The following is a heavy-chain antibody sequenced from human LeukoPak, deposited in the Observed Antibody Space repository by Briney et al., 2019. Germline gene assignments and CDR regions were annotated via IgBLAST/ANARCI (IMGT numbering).Heavy chain of an antibody. Sequence: GGSLRLSCAASGLTFSSYEMNWVRQAPGKGLEWVSYISSSGSTIYYADSVKGRLTISRGNAKNSLYLQMNSLRAEDTAVYYCASLYTYYYDSSGYYYSSDAFDIWGQGTMVTVSS. CDR2: ISSSGSTI. V-gene: IGHV3-48*03. J-gene: IGHJ3*02. CDR1: GLTFSSYE. CDR3: ASLYTYYYDSSGYYYSSDAFDI. D-gene: IGHD3-22*01.